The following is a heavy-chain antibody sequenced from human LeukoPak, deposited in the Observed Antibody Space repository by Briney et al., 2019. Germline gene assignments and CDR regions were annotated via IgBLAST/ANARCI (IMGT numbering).Heavy chain of an antibody. CDR1: GYSFTNYY. J-gene: IGHJ6*03. D-gene: IGHD5-12*01. CDR3: ARGLVGGGLRLYYYYYYMDV. Sequence: RASVKVSCKASGYSFTNYYMHWVRQAPGQGLEWMGIINPSGGSTSYTQKLQGRVTMTTDTSTSTAYMELRSLRSDDTAVYYCARGLVGGGLRLYYYYYYMDVWGKGTTVTVSS. CDR2: INPSGGST. V-gene: IGHV1-46*01.